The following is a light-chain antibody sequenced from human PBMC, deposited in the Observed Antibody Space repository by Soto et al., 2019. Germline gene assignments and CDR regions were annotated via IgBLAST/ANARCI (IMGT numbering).Light chain of an antibody. CDR3: ASLTTTNFV. CDR2: EVS. CDR1: SSDVGAYNL. Sequence: ALTQPASVSGSPGQSITISCTGTSSDVGAYNLVSWYQHHPDKAPKLMISEVSNRPSGVSDRFSGSKSGNTAFLTISGLQAEDEADYYCASLTTTNFVLGTGRKVTVL. V-gene: IGLV2-14*01. J-gene: IGLJ1*01.